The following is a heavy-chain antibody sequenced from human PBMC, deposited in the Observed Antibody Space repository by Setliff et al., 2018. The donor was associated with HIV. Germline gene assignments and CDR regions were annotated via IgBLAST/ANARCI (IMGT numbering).Heavy chain of an antibody. J-gene: IGHJ4*02. CDR1: GYTFTNYA. V-gene: IGHV1-3*01. CDR2: INPGNGNT. D-gene: IGHD3-10*01. CDR3: ARNDASGSYYRLDY. Sequence: VASVKVSCKASGYTFTNYAIHWVRQAPGQRLEWMGWINPGNGNTKYSQKFQGRVTITRDTSATTAYMELSSLRSEDTAIFYCARNDASGSYYRLDYWGQGTLVTVSS.